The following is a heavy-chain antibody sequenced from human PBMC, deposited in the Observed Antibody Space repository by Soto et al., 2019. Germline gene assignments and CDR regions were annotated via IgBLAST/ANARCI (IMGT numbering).Heavy chain of an antibody. CDR3: ARTSLYSYGNFDY. CDR2: IYYSGST. D-gene: IGHD5-18*01. V-gene: IGHV4-59*01. J-gene: IGHJ4*03. CDR1: GGSISRYY. Sequence: SETLSLTCTVSGGSISRYYWSWIRQPPGKGLEWIGYIYYSGSTNYNPSLKSRVTISVDTSKNQFSLKLSSVTAADTAVYYCARTSLYSYGNFDYWAQGTTVTVSS.